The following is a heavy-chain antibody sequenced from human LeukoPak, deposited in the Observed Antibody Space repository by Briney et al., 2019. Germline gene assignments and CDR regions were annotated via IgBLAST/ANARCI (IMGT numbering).Heavy chain of an antibody. Sequence: GGSLRLSCAASGFTFSSYAMSWVRQAPGKGLVWVSRIKTDGFTTTYADSVKGRFTFSRDNAKNTLYLQMDSLRAEAPPVYYCMRHLDWNYGDYWAQGTLVTVSS. CDR2: IKTDGFTT. V-gene: IGHV3-74*01. J-gene: IGHJ4*02. D-gene: IGHD1-7*01. CDR1: GFTFSSYA. CDR3: MRHLDWNYGDY.